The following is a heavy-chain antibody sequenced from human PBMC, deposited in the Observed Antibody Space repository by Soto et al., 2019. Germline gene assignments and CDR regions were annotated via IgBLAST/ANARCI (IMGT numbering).Heavy chain of an antibody. J-gene: IGHJ3*02. Sequence: PSETLSLTCAVYGGSFSGYYWSWIRQPPGKGLEWIGYINHSGSTNYNPSLKSRVTISVDTSKNQFSLKLSSVTAADTAVYYCASGLSPEQLVGDPGAFDIWGQGTMVTVSS. CDR2: INHSGST. CDR3: ASGLSPEQLVGDPGAFDI. D-gene: IGHD6-13*01. V-gene: IGHV4-34*01. CDR1: GGSFSGYY.